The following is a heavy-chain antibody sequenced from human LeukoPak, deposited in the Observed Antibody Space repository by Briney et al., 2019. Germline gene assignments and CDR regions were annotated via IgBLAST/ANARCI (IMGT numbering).Heavy chain of an antibody. V-gene: IGHV3-23*01. CDR3: ARVISVGGNDY. CDR1: GFTFSNYA. CDR2: ISDRGDST. Sequence: PGGSLRLSCAASGFTFSNYAMSWVRQAPGKGLEWVSGISDRGDSTYFADSVKGRFTISRDNFKNTLYLQMNSLRAADTAVYYCARVISVGGNDYWGQGTLVTVSS. J-gene: IGHJ4*02. D-gene: IGHD6-19*01.